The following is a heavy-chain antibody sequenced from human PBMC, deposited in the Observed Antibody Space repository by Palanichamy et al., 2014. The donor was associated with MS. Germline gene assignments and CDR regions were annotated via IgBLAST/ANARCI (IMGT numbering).Heavy chain of an antibody. CDR2: IGASGGST. CDR1: GFTFTSYA. V-gene: IGHV3-23*01. D-gene: IGHD3-22*01. J-gene: IGHJ4*02. Sequence: EVQLLESGGGLVQPGISLRLSCAASGFTFTSYAMSWVRQAPGKGLEWVSAIGASGGSTYYADSVKGRFTISKDNSKDTLYLQMNSLRAEDTAVYYCAKDSQNYYESRGFFSPFENWGQGTLVTVSS. CDR3: AKDSQNYYESRGFFSPFEN.